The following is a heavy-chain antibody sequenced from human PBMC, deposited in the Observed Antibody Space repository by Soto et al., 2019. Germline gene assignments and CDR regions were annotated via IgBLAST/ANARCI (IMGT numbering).Heavy chain of an antibody. V-gene: IGHV3-72*01. CDR2: IKNKANSYTT. J-gene: IGHJ4*02. CDR1: GFTFSDHY. Sequence: EVQLVESGGGLVQPGGSLRLSCAASGFTFSDHYMDWVRQAPGKGLEWLGRIKNKANSYTTEYAASVKGRFTISRDDSKNSLDLQMNSLKTEDTAVYYCARVRLGVTTRLFDYWGQGTLVTVSS. CDR3: ARVRLGVTTRLFDY. D-gene: IGHD6-25*01.